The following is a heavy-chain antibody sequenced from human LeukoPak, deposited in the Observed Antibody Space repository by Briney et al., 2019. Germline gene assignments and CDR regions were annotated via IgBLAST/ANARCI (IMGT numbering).Heavy chain of an antibody. J-gene: IGHJ3*02. CDR3: ARERYSYGQDDAFDI. D-gene: IGHD5-18*01. V-gene: IGHV3-21*01. CDR1: GFTFSSYS. CDR2: ISSSSSYI. Sequence: GGSLRLSCAASGFTFSSYSMNWVREAPGKGLEWVSSISSSSSYIYYADSVRGRFTISRDNAKNSLYLQMNRLRAEDTAVYYCARERYSYGQDDAFDIWGQGTMVTVSS.